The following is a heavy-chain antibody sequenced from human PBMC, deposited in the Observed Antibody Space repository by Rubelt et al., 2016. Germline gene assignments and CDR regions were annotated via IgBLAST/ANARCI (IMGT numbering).Heavy chain of an antibody. J-gene: IGHJ4*02. CDR2: ISAYTGNT. CDR1: GYTFTSYG. Sequence: QVQLVQSGAEVKKPGASVKVSCKASGYTFTSYGISWVRQAPGQGLEWMGWISAYTGNTNYAQKLQGRLTMSTDTSTSTAYMELRSLRSDDTAVYDCARDPLPVRGVIMTPTHWGQGTLVTVSS. CDR3: ARDPLPVRGVIMTPTH. V-gene: IGHV1-18*01. D-gene: IGHD3-10*01.